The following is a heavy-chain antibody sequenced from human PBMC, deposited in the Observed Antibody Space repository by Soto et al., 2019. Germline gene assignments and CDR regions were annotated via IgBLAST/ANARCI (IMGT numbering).Heavy chain of an antibody. Sequence: EVQLLESGGGLVQPGGSLRLSCAASGFTFSNYAMSWVRQAPGKGLEWVSAISATGGSIYYADSVKGRFTISRVNSKNTLYLQMNSLRDEDTAVYYCAKDVRGGYQVLSSEYFQDWGQGSLVTVSS. CDR1: GFTFSNYA. D-gene: IGHD2-2*01. CDR2: ISATGGSI. CDR3: AKDVRGGYQVLSSEYFQD. V-gene: IGHV3-23*01. J-gene: IGHJ1*01.